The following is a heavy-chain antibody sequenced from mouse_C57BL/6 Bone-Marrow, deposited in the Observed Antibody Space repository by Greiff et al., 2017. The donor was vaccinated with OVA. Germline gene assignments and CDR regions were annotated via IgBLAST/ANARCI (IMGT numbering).Heavy chain of an antibody. Sequence: SGPELVKPGASVKISCKASGYAFSSSWMNWVKQRPGKGLEWIGRIYPGDGDTNYNGKFKGKATLTADKSSSTAYMQLSSLTSEDSAVYFCARSCGSSSVDWFAYWGQGTLVTVSA. CDR2: IYPGDGDT. V-gene: IGHV1-82*01. CDR1: GYAFSSSW. J-gene: IGHJ3*01. D-gene: IGHD1-1*01. CDR3: ARSCGSSSVDWFAY.